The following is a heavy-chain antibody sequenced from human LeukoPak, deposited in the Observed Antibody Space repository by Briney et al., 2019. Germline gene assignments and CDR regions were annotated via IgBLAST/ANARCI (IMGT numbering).Heavy chain of an antibody. CDR3: ARGPPLDPITSDYYGMDV. CDR2: INPNSGGT. J-gene: IGHJ6*02. CDR1: GYTFTGYY. Sequence: ASVKVSCKASGYTFTGYYMHWVRQAPGQGLEWMGWINPNSGGTNYAQKFQGRVTMTRDTSISTAYMELSRPRSDDTAVYYCARGPPLDPITSDYYGMDVWGQGTTVTVSS. D-gene: IGHD1-14*01. V-gene: IGHV1-2*02.